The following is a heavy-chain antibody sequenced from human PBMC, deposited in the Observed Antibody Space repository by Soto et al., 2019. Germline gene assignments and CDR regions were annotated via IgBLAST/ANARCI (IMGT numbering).Heavy chain of an antibody. CDR2: FEPEDGET. CDR1: GYTLTELS. J-gene: IGHJ3*02. V-gene: IGHV1-24*01. CDR3: ATRGHIVVVVAATPDDAFDI. Sequence: ASVKVSCKVSGYTLTELSMHWVRQAPGKGLEWMGGFEPEDGETIYAQKFQGRVTMTEDTSTDTAYMELSSLRSEDTAVYYCATRGHIVVVVAATPDDAFDIWGQGTMVTVSS. D-gene: IGHD2-15*01.